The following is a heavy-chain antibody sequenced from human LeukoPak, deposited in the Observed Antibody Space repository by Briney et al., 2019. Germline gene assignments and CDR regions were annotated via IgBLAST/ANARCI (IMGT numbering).Heavy chain of an antibody. D-gene: IGHD6-13*01. CDR3: AKDPAVAASIAAARYPPDY. J-gene: IGHJ4*02. V-gene: IGHV3-23*01. CDR1: GFTFSTFA. Sequence: GGSLRLSCAASGFTFSTFAMGWVRQAPGKGLEWVSAISGCGGSTYYADSVKGRFTISRDNSKNTLYLQMNSLRAEDTAVYYCAKDPAVAASIAAARYPPDYWGQGTLVTVSS. CDR2: ISGCGGST.